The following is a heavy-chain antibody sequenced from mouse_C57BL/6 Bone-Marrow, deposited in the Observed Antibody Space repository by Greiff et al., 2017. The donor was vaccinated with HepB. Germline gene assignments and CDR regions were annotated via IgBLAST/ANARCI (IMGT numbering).Heavy chain of an antibody. CDR1: GYTFTSYW. D-gene: IGHD1-1*01. Sequence: QVQLQQPGAELVKPGASVKLSCKASGYTFTSYWMHWVKQRPGQGLEWIGMIHPNSGSTNYNEKFKSKATLTVDKSSSTAYMQLSSLTSEDSAVYCCARRLYYYGSSLGYWGQGTTLTVSS. J-gene: IGHJ2*01. CDR3: ARRLYYYGSSLGY. V-gene: IGHV1-64*01. CDR2: IHPNSGST.